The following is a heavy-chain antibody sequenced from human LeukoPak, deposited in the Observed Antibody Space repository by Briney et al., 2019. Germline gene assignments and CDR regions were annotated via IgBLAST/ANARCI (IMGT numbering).Heavy chain of an antibody. J-gene: IGHJ5*02. CDR2: ISSSSSYI. CDR1: GFIFSSYS. D-gene: IGHD2-2*01. Sequence: PGGSLRLSCAASGFIFSSYSMNWVRQAPGKGLEWVSSISSSSSYIYYADSVKGRFTISRDNAKNSLYLQMNSLRAEDTAVYYCAGYCSSTSCFNWFDPWGQGTLVTVSS. CDR3: AGYCSSTSCFNWFDP. V-gene: IGHV3-21*01.